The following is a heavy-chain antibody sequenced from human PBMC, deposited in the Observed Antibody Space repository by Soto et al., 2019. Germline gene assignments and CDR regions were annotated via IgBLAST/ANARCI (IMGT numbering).Heavy chain of an antibody. J-gene: IGHJ4*02. D-gene: IGHD4-17*01. V-gene: IGHV1-69*13. Sequence: GASVKVSCKSSGGTFSSHSINWVRQAPGQGLEWMGGIIPIFGPANFAKKFQGRVTITADESTTTAYMELSSLTSDDTAVYYCAREIMTVTTGGNNNYWGQGTLVTVSS. CDR1: GGTFSSHS. CDR3: AREIMTVTTGGNNNY. CDR2: IIPIFGPA.